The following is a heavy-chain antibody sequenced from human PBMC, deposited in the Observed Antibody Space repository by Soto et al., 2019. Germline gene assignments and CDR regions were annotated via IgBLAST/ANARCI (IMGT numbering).Heavy chain of an antibody. CDR3: ARNYGDYVDY. V-gene: IGHV4-59*08. J-gene: IGHJ4*02. D-gene: IGHD4-17*01. CDR2: IYYSGST. Sequence: QVQLQESGPGLVKPSETLSLTCTVSGGSISSYYWCWIRQPPGKGLECIGYIYYSGSTNYNPSLKSRVTISVDTSKNKSSLKLSSGTAADTAVYYWARNYGDYVDYWGQGTLVTVSS. CDR1: GGSISSYY.